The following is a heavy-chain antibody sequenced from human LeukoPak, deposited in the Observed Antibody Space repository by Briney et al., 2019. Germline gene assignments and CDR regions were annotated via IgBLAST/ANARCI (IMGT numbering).Heavy chain of an antibody. CDR2: ISGRCGST. J-gene: IGHJ6*03. V-gene: IGHV3-23*01. CDR1: GFTFSSYA. Sequence: GGSLRLSCAASGFTFSSYAMSWVRQAPGKRLEWVSAISGRCGSTYYADSGKGRFTISRDNSNNTLYLQMNSLRAEDTAVYYCAKDLGYSYVPGYYMDVWGKGTTVTVSS. CDR3: AKDLGYSYVPGYYMDV. D-gene: IGHD5-18*01.